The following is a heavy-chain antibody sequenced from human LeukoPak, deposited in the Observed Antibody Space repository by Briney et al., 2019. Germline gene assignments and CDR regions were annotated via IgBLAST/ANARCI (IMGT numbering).Heavy chain of an antibody. V-gene: IGHV1-2*02. J-gene: IGHJ4*02. D-gene: IGHD5-24*01. CDR2: INPNSGGT. Sequence: ASVKVSCTASGYTFTGYYMHWVRQAPGQGLEWMGWINPNSGGTNYAQKFQGRVTMTRDTSISTAYMELSRLRSDDTAVYYCAREDGYNPHFDYWGQGTRVTVSS. CDR1: GYTFTGYY. CDR3: AREDGYNPHFDY.